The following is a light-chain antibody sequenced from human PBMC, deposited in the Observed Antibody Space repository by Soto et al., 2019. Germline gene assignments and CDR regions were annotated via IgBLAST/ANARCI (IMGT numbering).Light chain of an antibody. CDR2: EVS. CDR3: RSYTGSSTPYV. J-gene: IGLJ1*01. Sequence: QSALTQPASVSGSPGQSITISCTGTRSDVGGYNYVSWYQQHPGKAPKLIIYEVSNRPSGVSNRFSGSKSGNTASLTISGLQAEDEADYYCRSYTGSSTPYVFGTGTKLTVL. V-gene: IGLV2-14*01. CDR1: RSDVGGYNY.